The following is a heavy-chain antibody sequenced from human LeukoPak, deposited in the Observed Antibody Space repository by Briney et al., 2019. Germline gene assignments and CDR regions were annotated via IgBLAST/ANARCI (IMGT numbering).Heavy chain of an antibody. D-gene: IGHD3-3*01. J-gene: IGHJ3*02. CDR2: ISYDRSNK. CDR3: ASYDFWIGYYENAFYI. V-gene: IGHV3-30*03. Sequence: PGGSLRLSCADSGFNFRRYGMHWVRQAPGKGLEWVAVISYDRSNKYYADSVKGRFTISRDNSKNTLYVQMNSLRAEDTAVYYCASYDFWIGYYENAFYIWGQGTVVTVSS. CDR1: GFNFRRYG.